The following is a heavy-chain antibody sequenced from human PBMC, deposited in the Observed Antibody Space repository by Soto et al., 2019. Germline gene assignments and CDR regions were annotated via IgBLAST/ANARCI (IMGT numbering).Heavy chain of an antibody. CDR1: GGSISSSSYY. CDR3: ARHYYYDSSGSWFDP. Sequence: SETLSLTCTVSGGSISSSSYYWGWIRQPPGKGLEWIGSIYYSGSTYYNPSLKSRVTISVDTSKNQFSLKLSSVTAADTAVYYCARHYYYDSSGSWFDPWGQGTLVTVSS. V-gene: IGHV4-39*01. CDR2: IYYSGST. J-gene: IGHJ5*02. D-gene: IGHD3-22*01.